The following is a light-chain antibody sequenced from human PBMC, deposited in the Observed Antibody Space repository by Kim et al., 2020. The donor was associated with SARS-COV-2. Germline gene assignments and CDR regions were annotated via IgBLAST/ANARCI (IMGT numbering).Light chain of an antibody. J-gene: IGKJ2*01. Sequence: VSPGERATRSCRASQSVSSNLAWYQQKPGQAPRLLIYGASTRATGIPARFSGSGSGTEFTLTISSLQSEDFAVYCCQQYKNWPMYTFGQGTQLEIK. V-gene: IGKV3-15*01. CDR1: QSVSSN. CDR2: GAS. CDR3: QQYKNWPMYT.